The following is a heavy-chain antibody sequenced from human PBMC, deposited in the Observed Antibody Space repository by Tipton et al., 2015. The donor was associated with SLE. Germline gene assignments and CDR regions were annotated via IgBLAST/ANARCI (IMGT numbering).Heavy chain of an antibody. CDR3: AKGPEWLVTLGYCSGGGCYSGS. CDR2: IRGSGGST. V-gene: IGHV3-23*01. D-gene: IGHD2-15*01. J-gene: IGHJ5*02. Sequence: SLRLSCAASGFNFSSYAMSWVRQTPGKGLERVSAIRGSGGSTSYADSVKGRFTISRDNSKNTLYLQMNSLRAEDTAVYYCAKGPEWLVTLGYCSGGGCYSGSWGQGTLVTVSS. CDR1: GFNFSSYA.